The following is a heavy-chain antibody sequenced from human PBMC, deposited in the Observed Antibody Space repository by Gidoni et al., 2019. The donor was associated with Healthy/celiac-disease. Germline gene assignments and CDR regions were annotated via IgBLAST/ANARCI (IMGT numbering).Heavy chain of an antibody. V-gene: IGHV3-23*01. CDR1: GFTFSSYV. CDR2: ISGSGGST. Sequence: EVQLLESGGGLVQPGGSLRLSCAAPGFTFSSYVMSWVRQAPGKGLEWVSAISGSGGSTYYADSVKGRFTISRDNSKNTLYLQMNSLRAEDTAVYYCAKARGYCSGGSCPLDWFDPWGQGTLVTVSS. CDR3: AKARGYCSGGSCPLDWFDP. J-gene: IGHJ5*02. D-gene: IGHD2-15*01.